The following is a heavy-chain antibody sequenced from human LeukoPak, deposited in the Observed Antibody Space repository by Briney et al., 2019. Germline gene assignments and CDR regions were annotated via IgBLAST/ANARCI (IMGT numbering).Heavy chain of an antibody. CDR2: IYYSGNT. CDR1: GGSISSYY. J-gene: IGHJ6*03. D-gene: IGHD2-8*01. CDR3: ARFNGRRYMDV. Sequence: SETLSLTCTVSGGSISSYYWSWIRQPPGKGPEWIGYIYYSGNTNYNPSLKSRVIISVNTSKNQFSLKLSSVTAADTAVYYCARFNGRRYMDVWGKGTTVTVSS. V-gene: IGHV4-59*08.